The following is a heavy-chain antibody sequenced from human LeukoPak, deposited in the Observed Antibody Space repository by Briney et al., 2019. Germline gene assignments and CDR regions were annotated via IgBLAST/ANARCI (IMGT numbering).Heavy chain of an antibody. V-gene: IGHV4-30-4*08. CDR1: GGAINSGHF. D-gene: IGHD1-7*01. CDR3: ARMRGHRGNWNYIIYYYYMDV. Sequence: KPSETLSLTCTVSGGAINSGHFWNWLRQTPGSGLEYLGYVSYTGITYYNPSLKSRVTISVDTSKNQFSLKLSSVTAADTAVYYCARMRGHRGNWNYIIYYYYMDVWGKGTTVTVSS. CDR2: VSYTGIT. J-gene: IGHJ6*03.